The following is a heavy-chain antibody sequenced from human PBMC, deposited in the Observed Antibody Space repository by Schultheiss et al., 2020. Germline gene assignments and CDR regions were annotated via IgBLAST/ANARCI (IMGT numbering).Heavy chain of an antibody. CDR2: ISAYNGNT. D-gene: IGHD1-7*01. CDR1: GYTFTSYG. V-gene: IGHV1-18*01. J-gene: IGHJ5*02. CDR3: AKDRITGTKFCWFDP. Sequence: ASVKVSCKASGYTFTSYGISWVRQAPGQGLEWMGWISAYNGNTNYAQKFQGRVTITADESTSTAYMELSSLRAEDTAVYYCAKDRITGTKFCWFDPWGQGTLVTVSS.